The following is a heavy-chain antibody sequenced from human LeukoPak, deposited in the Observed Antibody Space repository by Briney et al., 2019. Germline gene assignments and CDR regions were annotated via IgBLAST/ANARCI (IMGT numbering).Heavy chain of an antibody. J-gene: IGHJ6*02. D-gene: IGHD2-2*01. V-gene: IGHV3-30-3*01. CDR2: ISYDGSNK. Sequence: PGRSLRLSWAASGXTFSSYAMHWVRQAPGKGLEWVAVISYDGSNKYYADSVKGRFTISRDNSKNTLSLQMNSLRAEDTAVYYCARRPYGYCSSTSCYVRYYYYGMDVWGQGTTVTVSS. CDR1: GXTFSSYA. CDR3: ARRPYGYCSSTSCYVRYYYYGMDV.